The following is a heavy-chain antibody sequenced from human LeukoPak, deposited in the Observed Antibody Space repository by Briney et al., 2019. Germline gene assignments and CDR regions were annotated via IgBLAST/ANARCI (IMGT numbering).Heavy chain of an antibody. CDR1: GFTFSNFG. CDR2: IGPGGDNK. Sequence: GGTLRLSCAASGFTFSNFGMNWVRQAPGKGLQWVSGIGPGGDNKYYADSLEGRFTISRDNSKNTVYLQMNSLRAEDTALYYCAQDISWFAFDIWGQGTMVTVSS. D-gene: IGHD3-10*01. CDR3: AQDISWFAFDI. V-gene: IGHV3-23*01. J-gene: IGHJ3*02.